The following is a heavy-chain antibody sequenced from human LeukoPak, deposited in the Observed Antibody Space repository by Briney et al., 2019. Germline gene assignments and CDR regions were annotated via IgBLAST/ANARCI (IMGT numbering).Heavy chain of an antibody. V-gene: IGHV3-23*01. Sequence: GGSLRLSCAVSGFTFSDYYMSWIRQAPGKGLEWVSAISGSGGSTYYADSVKGRFTISRDNSKNTLYLQMNSLRAEDTAVYYCAKDPNSIAVAGSYDMDVWGKGTTVTISS. CDR2: ISGSGGST. CDR3: AKDPNSIAVAGSYDMDV. D-gene: IGHD6-19*01. CDR1: GFTFSDYY. J-gene: IGHJ6*03.